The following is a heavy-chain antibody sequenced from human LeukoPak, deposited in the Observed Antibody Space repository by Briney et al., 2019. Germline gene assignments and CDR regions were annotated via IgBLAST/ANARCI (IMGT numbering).Heavy chain of an antibody. CDR2: ISYDGSNK. V-gene: IGHV3-30*18. CDR1: GFTFSSYG. J-gene: IGHJ4*02. D-gene: IGHD3-22*01. CDR3: AKSAFGPTASGSDY. Sequence: GGSLRLSCAASGFTFSSYGMHWVRQAPGKGLEWVAVISYDGSNKYYADSVKGRFTISRDNSNNTLYPQMNSLRAEDTAVYYCAKSAFGPTASGSDYWGQGTLVTVSS.